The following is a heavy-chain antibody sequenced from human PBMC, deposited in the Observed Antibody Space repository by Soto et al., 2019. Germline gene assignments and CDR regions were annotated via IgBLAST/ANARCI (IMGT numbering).Heavy chain of an antibody. CDR1: GFNFRAYW. CDR2: ASYGGIT. CDR3: GRHRRETGTYAQPLDY. D-gene: IGHD1-1*01. V-gene: IGHV4-39*01. J-gene: IGHJ4*02. Sequence: VQLVESGGALVQPGGSLRISCVGSGFNFRAYWMSWVRQAPGKGLEWIGSASYGGITYHNPSLKSRVTMSIDTSKSHFSLKLTSVTAADTAVYYCGRHRRETGTYAQPLDYWGQGTLVTVSP.